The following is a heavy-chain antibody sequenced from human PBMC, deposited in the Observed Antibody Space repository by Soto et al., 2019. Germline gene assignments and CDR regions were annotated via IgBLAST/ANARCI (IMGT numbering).Heavy chain of an antibody. J-gene: IGHJ6*02. CDR2: IDPSDSYT. CDR1: GYSFTSYW. CDR3: ARGYIAARFLGNYYGMDV. V-gene: IGHV5-10-1*01. Sequence: GESLKISCKGSGYSFTSYWISWVRQMPGKGLEWMGRIDPSDSYTNYSPSFQGHVTISADKSISTAYLQWSSLKASDTAMYYCARGYIAARFLGNYYGMDVWGQGTTVTVSS. D-gene: IGHD6-6*01.